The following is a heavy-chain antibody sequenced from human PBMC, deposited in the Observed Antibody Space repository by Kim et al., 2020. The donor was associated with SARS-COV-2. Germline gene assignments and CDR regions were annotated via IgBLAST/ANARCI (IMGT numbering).Heavy chain of an antibody. CDR3: ASTTTYDISTGLADD. CDR1: GYSFTSYW. Sequence: GESLKISCKGSGYSFTSYWISWVRQMPGKGLEWMGRIDPSDSYTNYSPSFQGHVTISADKSISTAYLQWSSLKASDTAMYYCASTTTYDISTGLADDWGQGGNVAVSS. CDR2: IDPSDSYT. V-gene: IGHV5-10-1*01. D-gene: IGHD3-9*01. J-gene: IGHJ6*02.